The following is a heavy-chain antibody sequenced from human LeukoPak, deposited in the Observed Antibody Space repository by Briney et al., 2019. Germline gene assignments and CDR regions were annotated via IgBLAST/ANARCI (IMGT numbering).Heavy chain of an antibody. CDR1: GLTLSSHS. V-gene: IGHV3-7*02. Sequence: GGSLRLSCGASGLTLSSHSMSWVRQAPGKGLEWVANIKEDGTEKYYVDSVKGRFTISRDNAKNTLYLQTNSLRAEDTAVYYCARVKGNNGDYVDFDYWGQGTLVTVSS. CDR3: ARVKGNNGDYVDFDY. D-gene: IGHD4-17*01. CDR2: IKEDGTEK. J-gene: IGHJ4*02.